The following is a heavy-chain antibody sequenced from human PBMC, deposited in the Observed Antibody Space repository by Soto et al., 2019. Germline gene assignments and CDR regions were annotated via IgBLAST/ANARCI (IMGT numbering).Heavy chain of an antibody. CDR2: IYYSGST. Sequence: SETLSLTCTVSGGSISSYYWSWIRQPPGKGLEWIGYIYYSGSTNYNPSLKSRVTISVDTSKNQFSLKLSSVTAADTAVYYCGRKTTIFGVAALDYWGQGTLVTVSS. D-gene: IGHD3-3*01. CDR3: GRKTTIFGVAALDY. V-gene: IGHV4-59*01. CDR1: GGSISSYY. J-gene: IGHJ4*02.